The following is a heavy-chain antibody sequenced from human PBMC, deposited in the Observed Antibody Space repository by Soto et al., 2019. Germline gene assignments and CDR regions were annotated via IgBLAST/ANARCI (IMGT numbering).Heavy chain of an antibody. D-gene: IGHD3-9*01. CDR3: ARDGDISPLWFDY. CDR1: GYTFNKYG. CDR2: ISAYNGNT. J-gene: IGHJ4*02. Sequence: QVQLVQSGGEVKKPGASVKVSCKASGYTFNKYGITWVRQAPGQGLEWMGWISAYNGNTHYAQKVQGRVPMTTDTPTSTAHMELRSLRSDDTAVYYCARDGDISPLWFDYWGQGTLVSVSS. V-gene: IGHV1-18*01.